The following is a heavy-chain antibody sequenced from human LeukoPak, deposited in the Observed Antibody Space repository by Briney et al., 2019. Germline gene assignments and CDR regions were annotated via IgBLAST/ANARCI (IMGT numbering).Heavy chain of an antibody. CDR1: GFTFSSYA. J-gene: IGHJ4*02. D-gene: IGHD4-17*01. V-gene: IGHV3-30-3*01. CDR2: ISYDGSNK. Sequence: GGSLGLSCAASGFTFSSYAMHWVRQAPGKGLEWVAVISYDGSNKYYADSVKGRLTISRDNSKNTLYLQMNTLRTEDTAVYYCAKERSRATVPLDYWGQGTLVTVSS. CDR3: AKERSRATVPLDY.